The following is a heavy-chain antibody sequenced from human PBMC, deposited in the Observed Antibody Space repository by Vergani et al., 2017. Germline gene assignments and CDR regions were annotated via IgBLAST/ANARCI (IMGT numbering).Heavy chain of an antibody. J-gene: IGHJ4*02. Sequence: EVQLVESGGGLVQPGGSLRLSCAASGFTFSSYWMSWVRQAPGKGLEWVANIKQDGSEKYYVDSVKGRFTISRDNAKNSLYLQMNSLRAEDTAVYYCASTPPWDGDYPSFDYWGQGTLVTVSS. D-gene: IGHD4-17*01. CDR1: GFTFSSYW. CDR3: ASTPPWDGDYPSFDY. CDR2: IKQDGSEK. V-gene: IGHV3-7*01.